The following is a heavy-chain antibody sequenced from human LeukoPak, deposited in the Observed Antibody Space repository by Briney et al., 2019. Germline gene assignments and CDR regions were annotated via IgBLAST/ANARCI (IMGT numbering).Heavy chain of an antibody. J-gene: IGHJ4*02. Sequence: GGSLRLSCAAPGFTFSSYWMSWVRQAPGKGLEWVANIKQDGSEKYYVDSVKGRFTISRDNAKNSLYLQMNSLRAEDTAVYYCARVASSSWYYFDYWGQGTLVTVSS. CDR3: ARVASSSWYYFDY. D-gene: IGHD6-13*01. CDR1: GFTFSSYW. CDR2: IKQDGSEK. V-gene: IGHV3-7*01.